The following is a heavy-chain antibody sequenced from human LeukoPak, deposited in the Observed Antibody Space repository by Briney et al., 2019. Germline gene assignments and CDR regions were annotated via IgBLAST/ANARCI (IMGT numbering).Heavy chain of an antibody. CDR3: AGERGEEYSSGWYKTNFFYN. V-gene: IGHV4-39*07. CDR1: GDSFTSVTDY. Sequence: PSEILSLTCTVSGDSFTSVTDYWAWIRQPPGKGLEWIATGDYSGGTYYNPSLESRVAISADMSKNQISLQLTSVTGADTAVYYCAGERGEEYSSGWYKTNFFYNWGQGIRVTVSS. CDR2: GDYSGGT. D-gene: IGHD6-19*01. J-gene: IGHJ4*02.